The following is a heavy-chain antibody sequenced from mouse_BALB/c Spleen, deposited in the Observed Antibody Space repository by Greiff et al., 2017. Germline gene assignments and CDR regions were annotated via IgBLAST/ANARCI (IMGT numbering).Heavy chain of an antibody. CDR3: ARGDYYGSSYYRGCAY. CDR2: ISSGGST. D-gene: IGHD1-1*01. CDR1: GFTFSSYA. J-gene: IGHJ3*01. Sequence: EVQGVESGGGLVKPGGSLKLSCAASGFTFSSYAMSWVRQTPEKRLEWVASISSGGSTYYPDSVKGRFTISRDNARNILYLQMSSLRSEDTAMYYCARGDYYGSSYYRGCAYWGQGTLVTVSA. V-gene: IGHV5-6-5*01.